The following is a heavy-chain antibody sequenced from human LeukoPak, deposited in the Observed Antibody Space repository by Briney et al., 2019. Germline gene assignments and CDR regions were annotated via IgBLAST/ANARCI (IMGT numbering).Heavy chain of an antibody. Sequence: PGGSLRLSCAASGFTFSSYSMNWVRQAPGKGLEWVAILSYDGTNKYYADSVKGRFTISRDNSKNTLYLQMNSLRAEDTAVYYCAKVVVSSSWPNYYYYGMDVWGQGTTVTVSS. CDR3: AKVVVSSSWPNYYYYGMDV. CDR2: LSYDGTNK. J-gene: IGHJ6*02. D-gene: IGHD6-13*01. CDR1: GFTFSSYS. V-gene: IGHV3-30*18.